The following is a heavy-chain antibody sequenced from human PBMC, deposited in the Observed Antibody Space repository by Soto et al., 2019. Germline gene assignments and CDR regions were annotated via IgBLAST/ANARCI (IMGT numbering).Heavy chain of an antibody. D-gene: IGHD3-10*01. CDR3: ARAWGLITLHDAFDI. CDR2: INHSGST. V-gene: IGHV4-34*01. J-gene: IGHJ3*02. Sequence: PSETLSLTCAVYGGSFSGYYWSWIRQPPGKGLEWIGEINHSGSTNYNPSLKSRVTISVDTSKNQFSLKLSSVTAADTAVYYCARAWGLITLHDAFDIWGQGTMVTVSS. CDR1: GGSFSGYY.